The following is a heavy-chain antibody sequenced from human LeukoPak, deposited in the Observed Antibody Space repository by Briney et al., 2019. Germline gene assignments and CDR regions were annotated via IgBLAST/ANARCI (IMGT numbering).Heavy chain of an antibody. CDR1: GYTFTSYG. Sequence: ASVKVSCKASGYTFTSYGISWVRQAPGQGLEWMGWISAYNGNTNYAQKLQGRVTMTTDTSTSTAYMELRSLRSDDTAVYYCARDLVGIVVAAPSFDYWGQGTLVTVSS. V-gene: IGHV1-18*01. CDR3: ARDLVGIVVAAPSFDY. D-gene: IGHD6-19*01. CDR2: ISAYNGNT. J-gene: IGHJ4*02.